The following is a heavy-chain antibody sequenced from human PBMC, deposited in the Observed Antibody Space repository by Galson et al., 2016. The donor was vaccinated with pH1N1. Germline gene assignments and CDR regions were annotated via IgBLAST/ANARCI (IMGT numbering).Heavy chain of an antibody. Sequence: SLRLSCAGSGFSFSGRSMSWIRQAPGKGLEWIAYINYSGRDTYYGDSVRGRFTISRDNAKNSMYLQMNSLRAEDTAVYYCTRCDYGDYVGIDYWGQGTVVTVSS. D-gene: IGHD4-17*01. CDR1: GFSFSGRS. V-gene: IGHV3-11*01. CDR3: TRCDYGDYVGIDY. J-gene: IGHJ4*02. CDR2: INYSGRDT.